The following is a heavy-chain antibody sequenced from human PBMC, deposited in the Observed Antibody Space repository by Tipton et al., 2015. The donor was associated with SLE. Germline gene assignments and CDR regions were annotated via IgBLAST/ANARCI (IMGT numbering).Heavy chain of an antibody. CDR2: INHSGST. J-gene: IGHJ3*02. V-gene: IGHV4-39*07. Sequence: TLSLTCTVSGGSISSSSYYWGWIRQPPGKGLEWIGEINHSGSTNYNPSLKSRVTISVDTSKNQFSLKLSSVTAADTAVYYCARDGVEGAFDIWGQGTMVTVSS. CDR3: ARDGVEGAFDI. CDR1: GGSISSSSYY. D-gene: IGHD3-3*01.